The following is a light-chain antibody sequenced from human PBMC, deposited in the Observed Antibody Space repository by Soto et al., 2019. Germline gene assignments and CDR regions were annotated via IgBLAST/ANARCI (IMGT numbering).Light chain of an antibody. Sequence: QSALTQPPSASGSPGQSVTISCTGTSSDVGGYNYVSWYQQHPGKAPKLMIYEVTKRPSGVPDRFSGSKSGNTASLTVSGLLAEDETHYYCSAWDDGLSGWVFGGGTKLTVL. CDR2: EVT. CDR1: SSDVGGYNY. V-gene: IGLV2-8*01. CDR3: SAWDDGLSGWV. J-gene: IGLJ3*02.